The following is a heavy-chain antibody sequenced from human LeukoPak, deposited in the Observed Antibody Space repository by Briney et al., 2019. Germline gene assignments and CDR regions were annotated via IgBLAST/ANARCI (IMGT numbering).Heavy chain of an antibody. CDR3: ARVGPYYDILTGQELYGMDV. J-gene: IGHJ6*02. CDR2: IYYSGST. V-gene: IGHV4-39*07. D-gene: IGHD3-9*01. Sequence: PSGTLSLTCTVSGGSISSSSYYWGWIRQPPGKGLEWIGSIYYSGSTYYNPSLKSRVTISVDTSKNQFSLKLSSVTAADTAVYYCARVGPYYDILTGQELYGMDVWGQGTTVTVSS. CDR1: GGSISSSSYY.